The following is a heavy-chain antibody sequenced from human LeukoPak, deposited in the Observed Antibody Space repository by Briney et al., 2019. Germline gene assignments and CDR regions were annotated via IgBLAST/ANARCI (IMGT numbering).Heavy chain of an antibody. V-gene: IGHV3-48*04. CDR1: VFTFSNYS. D-gene: IGHD3-22*01. J-gene: IGHJ6*04. Sequence: GGSLRLSCALSVFTFSNYSIICARDAPGRGLVCVSYISSSCINIQYAHSVKGRFTLSRDNAKKSVYLQMNSLRAEDTAVYYWAELGITMIVGVWGKGTTVTISS. CDR3: AELGITMIVGV. CDR2: ISSSCINI.